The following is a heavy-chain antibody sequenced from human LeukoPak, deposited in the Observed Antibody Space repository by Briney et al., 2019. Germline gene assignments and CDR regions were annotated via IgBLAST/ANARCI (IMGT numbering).Heavy chain of an antibody. CDR2: INHSGST. V-gene: IGHV4-39*07. J-gene: IGHJ3*02. CDR1: GGSFSSSSSY. D-gene: IGHD3-9*01. Sequence: KPSETLSLTCTVSGGSFSSSSSYWGWIRQPPGKGLEWIGEINHSGSTNYNPSLKSRVTISVDTSKNQFSLKLSSVTAADTAVYYCAREGLRYFDWEHAFDIWGQGTMVTVSS. CDR3: AREGLRYFDWEHAFDI.